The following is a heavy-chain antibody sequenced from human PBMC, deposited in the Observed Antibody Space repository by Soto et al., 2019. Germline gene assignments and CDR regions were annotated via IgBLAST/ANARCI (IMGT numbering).Heavy chain of an antibody. CDR1: GGSVSSGSYY. V-gene: IGHV4-61*01. D-gene: IGHD4-17*01. CDR2: IYYSGST. CDR3: ASEASTTVTLDY. J-gene: IGHJ4*02. Sequence: SETLSLTCTVSGGSVSSGSYYWSWIRQPPGKGLEWIGYIYYSGSTNYNPSLKSRVTISVDTSKNQFSLKLSSVTAADTAVYYYASEASTTVTLDYWGQGTLVTVSS.